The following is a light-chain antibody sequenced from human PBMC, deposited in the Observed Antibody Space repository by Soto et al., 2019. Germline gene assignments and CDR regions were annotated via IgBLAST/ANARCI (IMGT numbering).Light chain of an antibody. CDR1: SSDVGGYNY. Sequence: QSALTQPASVSGSPGQSITISCTGTSSDVGGYNYVSWYQQHPGKAPKVMIYEVSNRPSGVSYRFSGSKSGNTASLTISGLQDEDEADYYCSSYTSSSTYVLFGGGTKLTVL. CDR3: SSYTSSSTYVL. V-gene: IGLV2-14*01. CDR2: EVS. J-gene: IGLJ2*01.